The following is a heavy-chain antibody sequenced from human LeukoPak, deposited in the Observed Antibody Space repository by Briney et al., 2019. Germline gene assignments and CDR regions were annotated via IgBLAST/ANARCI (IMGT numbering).Heavy chain of an antibody. J-gene: IGHJ2*01. V-gene: IGHV3-64*01. CDR2: ISSNGGST. Sequence: GGSLRLSCAASGFTFSSYAMHWVRQAPGKGLEYVSAISSNGGSTYYANSVKGRFTISRDNSKNTLYLQMGSLRAEDTAVYYCARHGGGSYIWYFDLWGRGTLVTVSS. D-gene: IGHD1-26*01. CDR1: GFTFSSYA. CDR3: ARHGGGSYIWYFDL.